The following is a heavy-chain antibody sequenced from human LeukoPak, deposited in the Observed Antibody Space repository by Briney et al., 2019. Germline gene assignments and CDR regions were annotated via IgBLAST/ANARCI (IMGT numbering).Heavy chain of an antibody. CDR1: GFTFSSYG. CDR2: IWYDGSNK. CDR3: ERDFAFRGRYSYGYSYFDY. D-gene: IGHD5-18*01. Sequence: GRSLRLSCAASGFTFSSYGMHWVRQAPGKGLEWVAVIWYDGSNKYYADSVKGRFTISRDNSKNTLYLQMNSLRAEDTAVYCCERDFAFRGRYSYGYSYFDYWGQGTLVTVSS. J-gene: IGHJ4*02. V-gene: IGHV3-33*01.